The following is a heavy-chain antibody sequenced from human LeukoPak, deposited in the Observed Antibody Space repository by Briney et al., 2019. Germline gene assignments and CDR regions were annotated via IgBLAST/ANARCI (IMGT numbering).Heavy chain of an antibody. CDR1: GYTFTSYG. CDR2: ISAYNGNT. CDR3: AREPSYSSSWVDFDY. Sequence: GVSVKVSCKASGYTFTSYGICWVRQAPGQGLEGMGWISAYNGNTNYAQKLQGRVTMTTDTSTSTAYMELRSLRSDDTAVYYCAREPSYSSSWVDFDYWGQGTLVTVSS. J-gene: IGHJ4*02. D-gene: IGHD6-13*01. V-gene: IGHV1-18*01.